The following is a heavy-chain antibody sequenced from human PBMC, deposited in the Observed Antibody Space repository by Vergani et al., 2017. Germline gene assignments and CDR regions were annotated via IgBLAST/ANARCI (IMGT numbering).Heavy chain of an antibody. J-gene: IGHJ3*02. CDR1: GFTFRSYE. CDR3: AGDTFSGIDI. Sequence: EVQLVESGGGLVQPGGSLRLSCAGSGFTFRSYEMNWVRQAPGKGLEWVSYISSSAGTIYYADSVKGRFAISRDNAKNSLYLQMNSLSAEDTAVYYCAGDTFSGIDIWGQGTMVTVSS. CDR2: ISSSAGTI. V-gene: IGHV3-48*03.